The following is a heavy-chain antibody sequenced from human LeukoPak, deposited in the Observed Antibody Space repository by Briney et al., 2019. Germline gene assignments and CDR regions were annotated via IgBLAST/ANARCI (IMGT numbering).Heavy chain of an antibody. J-gene: IGHJ4*02. Sequence: SETLSLTCTVSGGSISSYYWSWIRQPPGKGLEWIGEINHSGSTNCNPSLKSRVTISVDTSKNQFSLKLSSVTAADTAVYYCAREGQLVPVDYWGQGTLVTVSS. CDR1: GGSISSYY. CDR2: INHSGST. V-gene: IGHV4-34*01. D-gene: IGHD6-6*01. CDR3: AREGQLVPVDY.